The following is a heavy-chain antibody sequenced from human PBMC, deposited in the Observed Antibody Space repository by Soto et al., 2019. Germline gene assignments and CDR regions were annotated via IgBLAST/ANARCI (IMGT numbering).Heavy chain of an antibody. D-gene: IGHD2-21*02. CDR1: GYTFTSYA. CDR2: INAGNGNT. CDR3: ARDWHIVVVTAILGHDAFDI. V-gene: IGHV1-3*01. Sequence: QVQLVQSGAEVKKPGASVKVSCKASGYTFTSYAMHWVRQAPGQRLEWMGWINAGNGNTKYSQKFQGRVTITRDTSASTAYMEMSSLRSEDKAVYYCARDWHIVVVTAILGHDAFDIWGQGTMVTVSS. J-gene: IGHJ3*02.